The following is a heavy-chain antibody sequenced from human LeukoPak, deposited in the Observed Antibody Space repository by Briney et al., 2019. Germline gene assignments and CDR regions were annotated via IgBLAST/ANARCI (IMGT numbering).Heavy chain of an antibody. Sequence: PSETLSLTCTVSGGSISSSSYYWGWIRQPPGKGLEWIGSIYYSGSTYYNPSLKSRVTISVDTSKNQFSLKLSSVTAADTAVYYCASHDSSGYYPPDYWGQGTLVTVSS. CDR1: GGSISSSSYY. CDR3: ASHDSSGYYPPDY. V-gene: IGHV4-39*07. CDR2: IYYSGST. D-gene: IGHD3-22*01. J-gene: IGHJ4*02.